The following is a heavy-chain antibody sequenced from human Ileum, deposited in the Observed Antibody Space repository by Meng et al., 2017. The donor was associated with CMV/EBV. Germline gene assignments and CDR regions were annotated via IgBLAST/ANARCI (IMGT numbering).Heavy chain of an antibody. CDR2: INPTSGVT. D-gene: IGHD1-1*01. V-gene: IGHV1-2*02. CDR3: ARTLKQLGIY. J-gene: IGHJ4*02. Sequence: KDTCKASGYTFTGYYIHWVRQAPGQGIEWMGWINPTSGVTNYAQKFQGRVTVTRDTSISTAYMELSSLRSDDTAVYYCARTLKQLGIYWGQGTLVTVSS. CDR1: GYTFTGYY.